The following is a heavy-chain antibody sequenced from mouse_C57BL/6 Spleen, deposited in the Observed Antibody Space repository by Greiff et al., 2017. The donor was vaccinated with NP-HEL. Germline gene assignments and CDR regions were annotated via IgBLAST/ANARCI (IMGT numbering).Heavy chain of an antibody. Sequence: EVQGVESGGGLVKPGGSLKLSCAASGFTFSDYGMHWVRQAPEKGLEWVAYISSGSSTIYYADTVKGRFTIFRDNAKNTLFLQMTSRRSEDTAMYYCARGPLYYGNYEGLMDYCGQGTSVTVSS. D-gene: IGHD2-1*01. V-gene: IGHV5-17*01. J-gene: IGHJ4*01. CDR2: ISSGSSTI. CDR3: ARGPLYYGNYEGLMDY. CDR1: GFTFSDYG.